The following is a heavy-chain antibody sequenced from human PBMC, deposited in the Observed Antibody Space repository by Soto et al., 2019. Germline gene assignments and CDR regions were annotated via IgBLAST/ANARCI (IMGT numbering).Heavy chain of an antibody. V-gene: IGHV3-15*07. CDR3: TTDSYITIVIVSFDY. D-gene: IGHD3-3*01. CDR1: GFTFSNAW. J-gene: IGHJ4*01. CDR2: IKSKTDGGTT. Sequence: GGSLRLSCAASGFTFSNAWINWVRQAPGKGLEWVGRIKSKTDGGTTDFAAPVKGRFAISRDDSKNMVYLQMNSLKTEDTAVYYCTTDSYITIVIVSFDYWGHGTLVTVS.